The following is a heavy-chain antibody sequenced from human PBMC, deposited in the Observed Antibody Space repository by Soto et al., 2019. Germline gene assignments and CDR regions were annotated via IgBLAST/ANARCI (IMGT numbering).Heavy chain of an antibody. J-gene: IGHJ6*02. CDR3: AREEFHEKYYYYGMDV. Sequence: QVQLVQSGAEVKKPGASVKVSCKASGYTFTSYGISWVRQAPGQGLEWMGWISAYNGNTNYAQKLQGRVTMTTDTATSTAYMELRSLRSDDTAVYYCAREEFHEKYYYYGMDVWGQGTTVTVSS. CDR2: ISAYNGNT. CDR1: GYTFTSYG. V-gene: IGHV1-18*01.